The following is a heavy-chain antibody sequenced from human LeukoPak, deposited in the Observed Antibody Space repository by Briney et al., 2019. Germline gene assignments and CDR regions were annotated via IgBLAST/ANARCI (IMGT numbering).Heavy chain of an antibody. CDR3: ARGLRLFDY. CDR1: GYSISSGNY. CDR2: IYYSGST. D-gene: IGHD5/OR15-5a*01. Sequence: SETLSLTCSVSGYSISSGNYWGWIRLPPGKGLEWIGSIYYSGSTYYNPSLKSRVTISVDTSKNQFSLKLSSVTAADTAVYYCARGLRLFDYWGQGTLVTVSS. V-gene: IGHV4-38-2*02. J-gene: IGHJ4*02.